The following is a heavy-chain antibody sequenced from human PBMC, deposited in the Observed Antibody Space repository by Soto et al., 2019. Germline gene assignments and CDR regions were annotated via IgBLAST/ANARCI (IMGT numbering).Heavy chain of an antibody. CDR2: IIPIFGTA. V-gene: IGHV1-69*13. CDR3: ARRRSIVGATQSYYYYGMDV. J-gene: IGHJ6*02. D-gene: IGHD1-26*01. CDR1: GGTFSSYA. Sequence: GASVKVSCKASGGTFSSYAISWVRQAPGQGLEWMGGIIPIFGTANYAQKFQGRVTITADESTSTAYMELSSLRSEDTAVYYCARRRSIVGATQSYYYYGMDVWGQGTKVTVSS.